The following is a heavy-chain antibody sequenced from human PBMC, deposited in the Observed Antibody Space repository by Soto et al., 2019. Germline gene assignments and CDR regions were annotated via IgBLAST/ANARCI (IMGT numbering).Heavy chain of an antibody. Sequence: ESLQISCQGSGYRFTSYWIGWVRQMPGKGLEWMGIIYPGDSDTRYSPSFQGQVTISVDKSISTAYLQWSSLKASDTAMYYCARGYYESSGYPSYFDYWGQGTLVTVSS. V-gene: IGHV5-51*01. CDR2: IYPGDSDT. J-gene: IGHJ4*02. CDR1: GYRFTSYW. D-gene: IGHD3-22*01. CDR3: ARGYYESSGYPSYFDY.